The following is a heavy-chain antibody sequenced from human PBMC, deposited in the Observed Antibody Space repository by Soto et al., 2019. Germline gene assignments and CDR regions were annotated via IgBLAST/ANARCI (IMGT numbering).Heavy chain of an antibody. CDR1: GYSFNMYW. J-gene: IGHJ6*01. CDR3: ARFKIVASSTYYYYGMDV. D-gene: IGHD2-21*01. CDR2: IYPEDSDT. Sequence: EVQLVQSAAEVKKAGESLKISCQGSGYSFNMYWIGWVRQMPGKGLEWMGIIYPEDSDTTYSPSFKGQVTISADKSSSTAYLQSSSLKASDSAMYYCARFKIVASSTYYYYGMDVW. V-gene: IGHV5-51*01.